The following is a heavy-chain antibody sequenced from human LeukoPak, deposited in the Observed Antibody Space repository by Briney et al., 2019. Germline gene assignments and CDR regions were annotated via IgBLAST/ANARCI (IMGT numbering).Heavy chain of an antibody. CDR2: ISSTSNTI. CDR1: GFTFSSYA. D-gene: IGHD1-26*01. V-gene: IGHV3-48*01. J-gene: IGHJ5*02. CDR3: ARGGGSYSNWFDP. Sequence: GGSLRLSCAASGFTFSSYAMNWVRQAPGKGLEWVSYISSTSNTIYYADSVKGRFTISRDNAKNSLYLQMNSLRVEDTAVYYCARGGGSYSNWFDPWGQGTLVTVSS.